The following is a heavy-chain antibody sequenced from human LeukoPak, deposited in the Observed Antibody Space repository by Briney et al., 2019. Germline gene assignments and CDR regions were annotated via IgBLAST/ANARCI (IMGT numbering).Heavy chain of an antibody. CDR1: GFTFSSYW. J-gene: IGHJ6*04. CDR2: ITSSSTYI. CDR3: AELGITMIGGV. D-gene: IGHD3-10*02. Sequence: GGSLRLSCAASGFTFSSYWMHWVRQAPGKGLEWVSSITSSSTYIYYADSVKGRFTISRDNAKNSLYVQMNSLRAEDTAVYYCAELGITMIGGVWGKGTTVTISS. V-gene: IGHV3-21*01.